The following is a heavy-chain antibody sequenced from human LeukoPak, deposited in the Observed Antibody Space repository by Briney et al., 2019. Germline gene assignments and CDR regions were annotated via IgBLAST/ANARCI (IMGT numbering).Heavy chain of an antibody. J-gene: IGHJ4*02. CDR3: ARQVPRGENYFDY. D-gene: IGHD3-10*01. CDR1: GGSISSYY. V-gene: IGHV4-59*01. CDR2: IYYSGST. Sequence: SETLSLTCTVSGGSISSYYWSWIRQPPGKGLEWIGYIYYSGSTNYNPSLKSRVTISVDTSKNQFSLKLSSVTAADTAVYYCARQVPRGENYFDYWGRGTLVTVSS.